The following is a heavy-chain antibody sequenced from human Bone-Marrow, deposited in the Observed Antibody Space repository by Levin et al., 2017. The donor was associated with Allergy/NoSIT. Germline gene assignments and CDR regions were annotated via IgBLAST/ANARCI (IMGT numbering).Heavy chain of an antibody. CDR3: TLPTITAAAFDI. CDR1: GFTFGDYT. V-gene: IGHV3-49*03. J-gene: IGHJ3*02. Sequence: PGGSLRLSCRASGFTFGDYTMSWFRQAPGKGLDWVGMIRSKAYGGTTEYGASVKDRFTISRDDSTSIAYLQMDSLKTEDTAVYYCTLPTITAAAFDIWGQGTMVIVSA. CDR2: IRSKAYGGTT. D-gene: IGHD6-13*01.